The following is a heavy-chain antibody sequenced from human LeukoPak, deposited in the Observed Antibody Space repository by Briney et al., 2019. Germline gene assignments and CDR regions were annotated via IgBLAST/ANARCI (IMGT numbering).Heavy chain of an antibody. CDR1: GGSISSGSYY. V-gene: IGHV4-61*02. J-gene: IGHJ4*02. CDR3: AREGGYSYGDAPLHFDY. D-gene: IGHD5-18*01. CDR2: IYTSGSP. Sequence: SETLSLTCTVSGGSISSGSYYWSWIRQPAGKGLEWIGRIYTSGSPNYNPSLKSRVTISVDTSKNQFSLKLSSVTAADTAVYYCAREGGYSYGDAPLHFDYWGQGTLVTVSS.